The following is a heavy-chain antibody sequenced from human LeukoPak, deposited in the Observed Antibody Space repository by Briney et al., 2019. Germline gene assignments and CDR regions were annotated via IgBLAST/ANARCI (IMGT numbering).Heavy chain of an antibody. J-gene: IGHJ4*02. CDR1: GFTFSSYA. D-gene: IGHD6-19*01. V-gene: IGHV3-21*01. Sequence: GGSLRLSCAASGFTFSSYAMSWVRQAPGKGLEWVSSISSSSSYIYYADSVKGRFTISRDNAKNSLYLQMNSLRAEDTAVYYCARGLGEAQWLVPPFDYWGQGTLVTVSS. CDR2: ISSSSSYI. CDR3: ARGLGEAQWLVPPFDY.